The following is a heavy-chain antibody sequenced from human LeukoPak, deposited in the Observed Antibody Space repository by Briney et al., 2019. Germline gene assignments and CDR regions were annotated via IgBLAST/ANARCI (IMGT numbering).Heavy chain of an antibody. Sequence: PGGSLRLSCAASGFTFSSCGFNWVRQAPGKGLEWVSSIGPTGTDRYYADSVRGRFTISRDNAKNSMYLQMDSLRDEDTAGYYFATETLGRHYDYWGQGTLLTVSS. J-gene: IGHJ4*02. CDR2: IGPTGTDR. CDR3: ATETLGRHYDY. V-gene: IGHV3-21*01. CDR1: GFTFSSCG.